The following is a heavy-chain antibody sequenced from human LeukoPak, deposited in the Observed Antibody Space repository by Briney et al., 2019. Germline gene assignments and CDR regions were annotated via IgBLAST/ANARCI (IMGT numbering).Heavy chain of an antibody. D-gene: IGHD2-15*01. CDR1: GFTFDDYT. V-gene: IGHV3-43*01. J-gene: IGHJ6*03. CDR2: ISWDGGST. CDR3: AKDKGEIVVVENYYYYYMDV. Sequence: GGSLRLSCAASGFTFDDYTMHWVRQAPGKGLEWVSLISWDGGSTYYADSVKGRFTISRDNSKNSLYLQMNSLRTEDTALYYCAKDKGEIVVVENYYYYYMDVWGKGTTVTVSS.